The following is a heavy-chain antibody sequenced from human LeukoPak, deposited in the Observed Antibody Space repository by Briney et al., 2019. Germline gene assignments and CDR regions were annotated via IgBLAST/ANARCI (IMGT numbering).Heavy chain of an antibody. CDR1: VYTFTGYY. Sequence: GASVKVSCKASVYTFTGYYMHWVRQAPGQGLEWMGWINPNSGGTNYAQKFQGRVTMTRDTSISTAYMELSRLRSDDTAVYYCAREDIAAAVNFDYWGQGTLVTVSS. V-gene: IGHV1-2*02. D-gene: IGHD6-13*01. J-gene: IGHJ4*02. CDR3: AREDIAAAVNFDY. CDR2: INPNSGGT.